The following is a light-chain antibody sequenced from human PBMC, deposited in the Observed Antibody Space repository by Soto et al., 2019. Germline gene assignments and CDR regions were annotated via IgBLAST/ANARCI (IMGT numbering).Light chain of an antibody. CDR3: QHYGRTPFT. J-gene: IGKJ4*01. CDR2: GAS. CDR1: QSVGSDY. V-gene: IGKV3-20*01. Sequence: EIVLTQSPGTLSLSPGERATLSCKSSQSVGSDYLVWYQQKPGQAPSLLIYGASNRATGIPDRFSGSGSGTDFTLTISRLEPEDVAVYYCQHYGRTPFTLGGGTKVDIK.